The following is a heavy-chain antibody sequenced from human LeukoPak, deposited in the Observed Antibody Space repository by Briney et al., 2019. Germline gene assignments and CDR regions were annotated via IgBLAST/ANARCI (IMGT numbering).Heavy chain of an antibody. J-gene: IGHJ4*02. Sequence: ASVKVSCKASGYTFTSYGISWVRQAPGQGLEWMGWISAYNGNTNYAQKLQGRVTMTTDTSTSTAYMELRSVRSDDTAVYYCARDLVGYVGAGTGADYWGQGTLVTVPS. CDR3: ARDLVGYVGAGTGADY. CDR2: ISAYNGNT. V-gene: IGHV1-18*01. D-gene: IGHD6-19*01. CDR1: GYTFTSYG.